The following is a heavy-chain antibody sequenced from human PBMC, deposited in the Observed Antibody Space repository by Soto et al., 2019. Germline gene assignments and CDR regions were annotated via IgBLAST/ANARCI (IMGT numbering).Heavy chain of an antibody. D-gene: IGHD3-16*01. V-gene: IGHV3-33*03. CDR3: ARQGMPGGDVASDQVNFDC. J-gene: IGHJ4*02. CDR2: IWYDGSNK. Sequence: PLGCLRLSCAASGLSFITPGMHSVRPAPGKELGWGAVIWYDGSNKYYAETVKCPFTISRDNSKNALNLQMNNLRGEGTAVYYGARQGMPGGDVASDQVNFDCWGQGTLVTVSS. CDR1: GLSFITPG.